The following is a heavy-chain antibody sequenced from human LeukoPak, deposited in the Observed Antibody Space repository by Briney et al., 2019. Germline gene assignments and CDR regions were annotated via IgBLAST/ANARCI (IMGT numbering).Heavy chain of an antibody. V-gene: IGHV3-30*18. Sequence: GGSLRLSCAASGFTFSSYGMHWVRQAPGKGLEWVAVISYDGSNKYYADSVKGQFTISRDNSKNTLYLQMNSLRAEDTAVYYCAKGIDYGDYAYWGQGTLVTVSS. CDR2: ISYDGSNK. CDR1: GFTFSSYG. J-gene: IGHJ4*02. D-gene: IGHD4-17*01. CDR3: AKGIDYGDYAY.